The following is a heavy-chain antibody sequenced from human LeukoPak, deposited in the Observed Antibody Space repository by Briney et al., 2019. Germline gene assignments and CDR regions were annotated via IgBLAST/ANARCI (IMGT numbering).Heavy chain of an antibody. V-gene: IGHV4-61*01. CDR1: GGSMSYSSYY. J-gene: IGHJ4*02. Sequence: SETLSLACTVSGGSMSYSSYYWSWVRQPPGKGLDWIGYIHYSGSTNYNPPLRSRVTISVDTSKNQFSLRLTSVTAADTAVYYCARLGYCYDTHCLDDYWGQGALVTVSS. CDR3: ARLGYCYDTHCLDDY. CDR2: IHYSGST. D-gene: IGHD2-15*01.